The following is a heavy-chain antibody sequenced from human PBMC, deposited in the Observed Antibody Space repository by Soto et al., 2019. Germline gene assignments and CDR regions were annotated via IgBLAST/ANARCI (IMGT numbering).Heavy chain of an antibody. CDR1: GYTLTELS. V-gene: IGHV1-24*01. D-gene: IGHD1-20*01. J-gene: IGHJ3*02. CDR3: ATELYNWNRGLAFYI. Sequence: ASVKVSCKVSGYTLTELSMHWVRQAPGKGLEWMGGFDPEDGETIYAQKFQGRVTMTEDTSTNTAYMELSSLRPEDTAVYYCATELYNWNRGLAFYIWGQGTMVTVSS. CDR2: FDPEDGET.